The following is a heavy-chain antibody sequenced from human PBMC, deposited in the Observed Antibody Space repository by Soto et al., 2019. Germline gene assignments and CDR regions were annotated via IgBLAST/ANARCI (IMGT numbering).Heavy chain of an antibody. J-gene: IGHJ4*02. D-gene: IGHD5-12*01. CDR3: AKAISGYNAPLDH. V-gene: IGHV3-66*01. Sequence: GGSLRLSCAASGFTVSSNYMSWVRQAPGKGLEWVSVIYSGGTTNYADPVKGRFTISRDNSKNTLYVQMNSLRAEDTAVYYCAKAISGYNAPLDHWGQGTRVTVSS. CDR1: GFTVSSNY. CDR2: IYSGGTT.